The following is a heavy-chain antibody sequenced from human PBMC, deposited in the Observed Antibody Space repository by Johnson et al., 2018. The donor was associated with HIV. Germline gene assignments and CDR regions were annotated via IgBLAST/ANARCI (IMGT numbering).Heavy chain of an antibody. Sequence: QERLVESGGGLVKPGGSLRLSCAASGFTFSDYYMTWIRQAPGKGLEWVSYISSSGTTIYYTDSVKGRFTVARDNAKNSLYLQMISLRAEDTAVYFCAKFEGFITVNRVVGDAFDIWGQGTMVSVSS. CDR2: ISSSGTTI. J-gene: IGHJ3*02. D-gene: IGHD3-10*01. V-gene: IGHV3-11*04. CDR1: GFTFSDYY. CDR3: AKFEGFITVNRVVGDAFDI.